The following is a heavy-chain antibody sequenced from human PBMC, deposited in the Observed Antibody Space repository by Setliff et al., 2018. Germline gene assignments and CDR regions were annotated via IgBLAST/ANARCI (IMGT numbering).Heavy chain of an antibody. J-gene: IGHJ4*02. CDR2: IRNKDNSYTT. CDR3: TRDFWPESSGFAFGQ. D-gene: IGHD3-22*01. CDR1: GFTFSAHY. V-gene: IGHV3-72*01. Sequence: GGSLRLSCAASGFTFSAHYMDWLRQAPGKGLEWVGRIRNKDNSYTTEYAASVKGRFTISRDDSKSIAYLRMNSLKIEDTAVYYCTRDFWPESSGFAFGQWGQGTLVTVSS.